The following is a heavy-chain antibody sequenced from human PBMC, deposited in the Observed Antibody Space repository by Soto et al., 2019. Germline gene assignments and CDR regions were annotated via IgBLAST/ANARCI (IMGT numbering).Heavy chain of an antibody. Sequence: LRLSCAASGFTFSSYSMNWVRQAPGKGLEWVSSISSSSSYIYYADSVKGRFTISRDNAKNSLYLQMNSLRAEDTAVYYCARDRGSSWYRSGYYYGMDVWGQGTTVTVSS. CDR2: ISSSSSYI. CDR1: GFTFSSYS. V-gene: IGHV3-21*01. CDR3: ARDRGSSWYRSGYYYGMDV. D-gene: IGHD6-13*01. J-gene: IGHJ6*02.